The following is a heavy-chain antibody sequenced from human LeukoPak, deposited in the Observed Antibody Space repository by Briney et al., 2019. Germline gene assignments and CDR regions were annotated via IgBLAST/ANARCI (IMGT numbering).Heavy chain of an antibody. D-gene: IGHD4-23*01. CDR1: GGSFSGYY. CDR3: ARLPDYGGNSL. Sequence: SETLSLTCAVYGGSFSGYYWSWIRQPPGKGLEWIGEINHSGSTNYNPSLKSRVTISVDTSKNQFSLKLSSVTAADTAVYYCARLPDYGGNSLRGQGTLVTVSS. J-gene: IGHJ4*02. CDR2: INHSGST. V-gene: IGHV4-34*01.